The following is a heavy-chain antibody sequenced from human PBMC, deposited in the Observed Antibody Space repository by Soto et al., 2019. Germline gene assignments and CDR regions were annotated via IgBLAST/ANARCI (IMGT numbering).Heavy chain of an antibody. CDR3: AKDDRYCSGTSCDYYYYYYMDV. V-gene: IGHV3-30*18. D-gene: IGHD2-2*01. J-gene: IGHJ6*03. Sequence: QVQLVESGGGVVQPGRSLRLSCAASGFTLSSFGMHWVRQAPGKGLEWVAVISYDGSNKYYADSVKGRFTISRDNSKNTLDLQMNSLRAEDTAVYYCAKDDRYCSGTSCDYYYYYYMDVWGKGTTVTVSS. CDR2: ISYDGSNK. CDR1: GFTLSSFG.